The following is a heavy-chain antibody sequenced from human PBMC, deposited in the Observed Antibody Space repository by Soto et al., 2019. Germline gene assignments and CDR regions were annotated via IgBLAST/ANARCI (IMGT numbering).Heavy chain of an antibody. CDR2: IYYSGST. D-gene: IGHD3-9*01. CDR3: ARGLRYFDSLSPPPYFDY. J-gene: IGHJ4*02. CDR1: GGSISRGDYY. Sequence: SETLSLTCTVSGGSISRGDYYWSWIRQPPGKGLEWIGYIYYSGSTYYNPSLKSRVTISVDTSKNQFSLKLSSVTAADTAVYYCARGLRYFDSLSPPPYFDYWGQGTLVTVSS. V-gene: IGHV4-30-4*01.